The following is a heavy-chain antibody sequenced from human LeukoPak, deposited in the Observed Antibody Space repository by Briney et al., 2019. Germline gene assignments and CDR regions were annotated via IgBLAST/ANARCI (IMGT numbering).Heavy chain of an antibody. Sequence: GGSLRLSCAASGFTFSSYGMSWVRQAPGKGLEWVSAISGSGGSTYYADSVKGRFTNSRDNSKNTLYLQMNSLRAEDTAVYYCAKDESRIIDYWGQGTLVAVSS. CDR1: GFTFSSYG. V-gene: IGHV3-23*01. CDR2: ISGSGGST. D-gene: IGHD3-10*01. J-gene: IGHJ4*02. CDR3: AKDESRIIDY.